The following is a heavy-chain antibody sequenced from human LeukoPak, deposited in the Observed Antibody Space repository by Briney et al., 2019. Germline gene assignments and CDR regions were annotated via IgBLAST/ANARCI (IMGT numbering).Heavy chain of an antibody. D-gene: IGHD1-14*01. CDR2: IKSDGSTT. CDR1: GFTFSSYG. V-gene: IGHV3-74*01. CDR3: ARGNNNHFDY. Sequence: GGSLRLSCAASGFTFSSYGMHWVRQAPGKGLVWVSRIKSDGSTTTYADSVKGRFTISRDNAKNTLYLQMHSLRAEDTAVYYCARGNNNHFDYWGQGTLVTVSS. J-gene: IGHJ4*02.